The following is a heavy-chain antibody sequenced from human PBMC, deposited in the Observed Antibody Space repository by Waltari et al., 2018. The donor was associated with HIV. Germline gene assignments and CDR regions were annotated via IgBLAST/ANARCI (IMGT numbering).Heavy chain of an antibody. J-gene: IGHJ6*02. Sequence: EVQLVESGGVVVQRGGSLRLSCAASGFTFDDYTMSWVRQAPGKGLEWVSLISWDGGSTYYADSVKGRFTISRDNSKNSLYLQMNSLRTEDTALYYCAKDIGGYDSFYYYYGMDVWGQGTTVTVSS. CDR2: ISWDGGST. V-gene: IGHV3-43*01. CDR1: GFTFDDYT. D-gene: IGHD5-12*01. CDR3: AKDIGGYDSFYYYYGMDV.